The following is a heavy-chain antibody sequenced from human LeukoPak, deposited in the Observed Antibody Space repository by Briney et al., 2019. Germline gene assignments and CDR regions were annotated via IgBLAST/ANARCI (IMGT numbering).Heavy chain of an antibody. Sequence: GGSLRLSCAASGFTFSSYDMHWVRHATGKGLEWVSAIGTAGDTYYPGSVKGRFTISRENAKNSLYLQMNSLRAGDTAVYYCARAAHLLGYCSGGSCDYGLRGYYYGMDVWGQGTTVTVSS. CDR3: ARAAHLLGYCSGGSCDYGLRGYYYGMDV. J-gene: IGHJ6*02. CDR2: IGTAGDT. CDR1: GFTFSSYD. V-gene: IGHV3-13*01. D-gene: IGHD2-15*01.